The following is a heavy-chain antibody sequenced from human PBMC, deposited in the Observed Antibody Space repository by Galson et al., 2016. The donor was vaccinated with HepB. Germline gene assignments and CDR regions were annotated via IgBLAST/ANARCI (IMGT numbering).Heavy chain of an antibody. Sequence: SLRLPFAASTLTFGTYAMSWVRQAPGKGLEWVSRLRASGATTHYADSVQGRFTVSRDISKTTLYLQMNSLRAEDTALYYCAKVPYNSAWYAGFDDWGLGTLVTVSS. CDR1: TLTFGTYA. V-gene: IGHV3-23*01. CDR3: AKVPYNSAWYAGFDD. D-gene: IGHD6-19*01. J-gene: IGHJ4*02. CDR2: LRASGATT.